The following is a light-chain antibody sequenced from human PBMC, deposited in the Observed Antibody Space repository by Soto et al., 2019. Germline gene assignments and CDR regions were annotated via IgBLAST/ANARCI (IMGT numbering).Light chain of an antibody. J-gene: IGKJ5*01. Sequence: DIEITRSRSSLSASVGDRVTTTCRASQNIITYINWYQQKPGQAPKFLIYAASSLQSGVPSRFSGRGSGTDFTLTITSLQPEDFATYFCQQGYDTPITFGQGTRLEI. CDR2: AAS. CDR3: QQGYDTPIT. CDR1: QNIITY. V-gene: IGKV1-39*01.